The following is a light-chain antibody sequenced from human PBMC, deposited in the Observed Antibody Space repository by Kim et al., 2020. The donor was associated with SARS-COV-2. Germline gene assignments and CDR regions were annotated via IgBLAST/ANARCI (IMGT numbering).Light chain of an antibody. Sequence: PGETVTLTCGASTGAVTSGHYSYWFQQKPGQAPRTLIYHTTNKLSWTPARFSGSLLGGKAALTLSGAQPEDEAEYYCLLSYGDSRVFGGGTQLTVL. V-gene: IGLV7-46*01. J-gene: IGLJ2*01. CDR1: TGAVTSGHY. CDR2: HTT. CDR3: LLSYGDSRV.